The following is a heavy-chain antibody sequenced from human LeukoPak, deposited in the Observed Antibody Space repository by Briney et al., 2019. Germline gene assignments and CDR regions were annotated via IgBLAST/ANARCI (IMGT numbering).Heavy chain of an antibody. CDR3: GRDALVGYFSYYYMDV. D-gene: IGHD2-15*01. Sequence: SETLSLTCTVSGGAITSHYWTWIRQSPVKGLEWIGDTSNSGSTSYNPSLKSRVTISIDTSKNQFSLKLSSVTAADTAVYYCGRDALVGYFSYYYMDVWGKGTTVTVSS. CDR1: GGAITSHY. CDR2: TSNSGST. V-gene: IGHV4-59*11. J-gene: IGHJ6*03.